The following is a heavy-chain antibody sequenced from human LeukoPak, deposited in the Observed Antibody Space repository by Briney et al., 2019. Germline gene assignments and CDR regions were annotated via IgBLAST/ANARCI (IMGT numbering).Heavy chain of an antibody. V-gene: IGHV4-4*07. CDR1: GGSMYNYY. Sequence: SETLSLTCTVSGGSMYNYYWTWIRQSAGKGLEWIGRIYTSESTYYNPSLKSRVTMSIDTSKNQFSLKLSSVTAADTAIYYCARARAAANTYADYWGQGTQVTVSS. CDR3: ARARAAANTYADY. D-gene: IGHD3-16*01. CDR2: IYTSEST. J-gene: IGHJ4*02.